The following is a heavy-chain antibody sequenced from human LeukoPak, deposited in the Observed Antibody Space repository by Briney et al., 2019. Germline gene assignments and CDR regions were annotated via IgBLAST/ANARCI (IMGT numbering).Heavy chain of an antibody. D-gene: IGHD3-16*01. J-gene: IGHJ4*02. CDR2: ISSSSSYI. Sequence: TGGSLRLSCAISGFTFSACELTWVRQAPGKGLEWVSSISSSSSYIYYADSVKGRFTISRDNAKNSLYLQMNSLRAEDTAVYYCARALMTFEGELQHHTSPFDYWGQGTLVTVSS. V-gene: IGHV3-21*01. CDR3: ARALMTFEGELQHHTSPFDY. CDR1: GFTFSACE.